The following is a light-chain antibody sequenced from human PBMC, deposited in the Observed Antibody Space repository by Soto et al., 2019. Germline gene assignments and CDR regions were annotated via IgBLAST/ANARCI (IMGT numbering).Light chain of an antibody. CDR2: GAS. CDR3: QQSFTTPRT. Sequence: DIQMTQSSSSLSASVGDTVTITCRASQSVSRYLNWYQQKPGRAPKLLIYGASNLQSGAPSRFSGSGSGTDFTLTISSLQPEDFATYYCQQSFTTPRTFGQRTKLEIK. CDR1: QSVSRY. V-gene: IGKV1-39*01. J-gene: IGKJ2*01.